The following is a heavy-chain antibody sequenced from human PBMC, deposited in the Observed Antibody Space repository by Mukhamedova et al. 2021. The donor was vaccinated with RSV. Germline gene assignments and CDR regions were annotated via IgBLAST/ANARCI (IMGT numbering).Heavy chain of an antibody. D-gene: IGHD1-26*01. Sequence: GRVTITADESTSTAYMELSSLRSEDTAVYYCARNSGSYSRIDYWGQGTLVTVSS. J-gene: IGHJ4*02. V-gene: IGHV1-69*01. CDR3: ARNSGSYSRIDY.